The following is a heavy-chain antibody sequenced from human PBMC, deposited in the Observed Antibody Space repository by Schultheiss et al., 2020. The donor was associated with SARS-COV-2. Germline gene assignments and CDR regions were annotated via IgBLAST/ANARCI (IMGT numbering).Heavy chain of an antibody. CDR1: GGSISSSNW. J-gene: IGHJ3*02. CDR2: INHSGST. V-gene: IGHV4-4*02. CDR3: ARGVGYYDSSVTSRDAFDI. Sequence: GSLRLSCAVSGGSISSSNWWSWIRQPPGKGLEWIGEINHSGSTNYNPSLKSRVTISVDTSKNQFSLKLSSVTAADTAVYYCARGVGYYDSSVTSRDAFDIWGQGTMVTVSS. D-gene: IGHD3-22*01.